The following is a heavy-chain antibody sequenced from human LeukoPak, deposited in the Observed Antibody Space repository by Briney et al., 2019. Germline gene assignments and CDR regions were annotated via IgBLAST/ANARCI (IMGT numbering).Heavy chain of an antibody. D-gene: IGHD3-16*01. CDR1: GYTFTGYY. J-gene: IGHJ4*02. Sequence: ASVKVSCKASGYTFTGYYMHWVRQAPGQGLEWMGWINPNSGGTNYAQKFQGRVTMTRDTSISTAYMELSRLRSDDTAVYYCAREPHYDYVWGSYFHWGQGTLVTVSP. V-gene: IGHV1-2*02. CDR2: INPNSGGT. CDR3: AREPHYDYVWGSYFH.